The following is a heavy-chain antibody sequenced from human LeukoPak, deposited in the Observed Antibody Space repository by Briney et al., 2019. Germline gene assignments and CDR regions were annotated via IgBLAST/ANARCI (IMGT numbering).Heavy chain of an antibody. CDR1: GGTFSSYA. CDR3: GCGSRRYYYDSSGYYLTYYYYGMDV. J-gene: IGHJ6*02. D-gene: IGHD3-22*01. Sequence: GASVTVSCTASGGTFSSYAISWVRQAPGQGLEWMGGIIPIFGTANYAQKFQGRVTITADESTSTAYMELSSLRSEDTAVYYCGCGSRRYYYDSSGYYLTYYYYGMDVWGQGTTVTVSS. V-gene: IGHV1-69*01. CDR2: IIPIFGTA.